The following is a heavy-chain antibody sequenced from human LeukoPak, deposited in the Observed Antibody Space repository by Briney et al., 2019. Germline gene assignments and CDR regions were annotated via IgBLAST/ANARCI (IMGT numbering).Heavy chain of an antibody. Sequence: GGSLRLSCAASGFTFSNYEMNWVRQAPGKGLEWVSYISSSGSTIYYADSVKGRFTISRDNAKNSLYLQMNSLRAEDTAIYYCARDSNNYYFGYFDYWGQGTLVTVSS. D-gene: IGHD3-22*01. V-gene: IGHV3-48*03. J-gene: IGHJ4*02. CDR1: GFTFSNYE. CDR3: ARDSNNYYFGYFDY. CDR2: ISSSGSTI.